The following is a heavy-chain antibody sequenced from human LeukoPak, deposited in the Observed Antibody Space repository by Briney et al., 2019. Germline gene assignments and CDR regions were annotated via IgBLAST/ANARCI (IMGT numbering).Heavy chain of an antibody. CDR1: GFTFDDYA. Sequence: PGGSLRLSCAASGFTFDDYAMHWVRQAPGKGLEWVSGISRNSGSIGYADSVKGRFTISRDNAKNSLYLQMNSLRAEDTALYYCAAWDNYYYYMDVWGKGTTVTVSS. J-gene: IGHJ6*03. D-gene: IGHD1-26*01. CDR2: ISRNSGSI. V-gene: IGHV3-9*01. CDR3: AAWDNYYYYMDV.